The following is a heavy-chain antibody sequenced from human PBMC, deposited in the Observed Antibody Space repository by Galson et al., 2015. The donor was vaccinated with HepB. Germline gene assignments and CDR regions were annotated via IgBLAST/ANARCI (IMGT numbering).Heavy chain of an antibody. V-gene: IGHV1-8*01. Sequence: SVKVSCKASGYTFTSYDINWVRQATGQGLEWMGWMNPNSGNTGYAQKFQGRVTMTRNTSISTAYMELSSLRSEDTAVYYCARVSYPPAYYDFWSGYPYYYYYYMDVWGKGTTVTVSS. CDR1: GYTFTSYD. J-gene: IGHJ6*03. CDR3: ARVSYPPAYYDFWSGYPYYYYYYMDV. CDR2: MNPNSGNT. D-gene: IGHD3-3*01.